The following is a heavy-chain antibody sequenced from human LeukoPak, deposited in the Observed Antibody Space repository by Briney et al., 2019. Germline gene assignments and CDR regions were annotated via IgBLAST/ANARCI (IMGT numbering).Heavy chain of an antibody. CDR2: IYSGGST. Sequence: GGSLRLSCAASGFTVSSNYMSWVRQAPGKGLEWVSVIYSGGSTYYADSVKGRFTISRDNSKNTLYLQMNSLRAEDMAVYYCARTGYGDYGQFDYWGQGTLVTVSS. CDR3: ARTGYGDYGQFDY. V-gene: IGHV3-53*01. J-gene: IGHJ4*02. D-gene: IGHD4-17*01. CDR1: GFTVSSNY.